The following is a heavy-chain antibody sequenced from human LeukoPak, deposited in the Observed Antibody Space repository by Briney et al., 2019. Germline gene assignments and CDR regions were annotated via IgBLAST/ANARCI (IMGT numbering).Heavy chain of an antibody. V-gene: IGHV3-33*06. CDR1: GFTFSSYG. Sequence: GGSLRLSCAASGFTFSSYGMHWVRQAPGKGLEWVAVIWYDGSNKYYADSVKGRFTISRDNSKNTLYLQMNSLRAEDTAVYYCAKSADILTGYYRYWGQGTLVTVSS. J-gene: IGHJ4*02. CDR2: IWYDGSNK. CDR3: AKSADILTGYYRY. D-gene: IGHD3-9*01.